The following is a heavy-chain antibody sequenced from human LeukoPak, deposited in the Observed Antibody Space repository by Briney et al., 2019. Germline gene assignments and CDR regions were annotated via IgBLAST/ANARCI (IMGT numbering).Heavy chain of an antibody. D-gene: IGHD3-22*01. CDR2: ISAYNGNT. V-gene: IGHV1-18*01. Sequence: ASVKVSCKASGYTFTSYGISWVRQAPGQGLEWMGWISAYNGNTNYAQKLQGRVTMTTDTSTSTAYMELRSLRSDDTAVYYCARNVGPGDYYDSGVYYPLGAFDIGGKGTMVTVSS. CDR3: ARNVGPGDYYDSGVYYPLGAFDI. CDR1: GYTFTSYG. J-gene: IGHJ3*02.